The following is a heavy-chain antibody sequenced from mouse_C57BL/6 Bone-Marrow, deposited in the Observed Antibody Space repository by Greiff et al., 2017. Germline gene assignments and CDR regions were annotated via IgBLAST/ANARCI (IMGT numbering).Heavy chain of an antibody. CDR3: ARGVYYDYVYWYFDV. Sequence: QVQLKQPGAELVKPGASVKLSCKASGYTFTSYWMHWVKQRPGQGLEWIGMIHPNSGSTNYNEKFKSKATLTVDKSSSTAYMQLSSLTSEDSAVXYCARGVYYDYVYWYFDVWGTGTTVTVSS. CDR2: IHPNSGST. V-gene: IGHV1-64*01. CDR1: GYTFTSYW. D-gene: IGHD2-4*01. J-gene: IGHJ1*03.